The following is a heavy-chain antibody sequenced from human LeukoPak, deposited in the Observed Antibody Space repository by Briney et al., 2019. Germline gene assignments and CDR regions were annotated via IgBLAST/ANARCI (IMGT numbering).Heavy chain of an antibody. D-gene: IGHD3-22*01. CDR1: GGSISSSNW. CDR3: AGDPWQYDSSGAP. V-gene: IGHV4-4*02. Sequence: SETLSLTCAVSGGSISSSNWWSWVRQPPGKGLEWIGEIYHSGSTNYNPSLKSRVTISVDRSKNQFSLKLSSVTAADTVVYYCAGDPWQYDSSGAPWGQGTLVTVSS. J-gene: IGHJ5*02. CDR2: IYHSGST.